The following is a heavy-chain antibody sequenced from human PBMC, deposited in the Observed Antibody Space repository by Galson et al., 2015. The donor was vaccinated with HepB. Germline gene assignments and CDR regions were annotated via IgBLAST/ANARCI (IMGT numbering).Heavy chain of an antibody. V-gene: IGHV6-1*01. CDR2: TYYRSKWYN. J-gene: IGHJ3*02. CDR1: GDSVSSNSAA. D-gene: IGHD6-19*01. CDR3: AKGEAVAGRGAFDI. Sequence: CAISGDSVSSNSAAWNWIRQSPSRGLEWLGRTYYRSKWYNDYAVSVKSRITINPDTSKNQFSLQLNSVTPEDTAVYYCAKGEAVAGRGAFDIWGQGTMVTVSS.